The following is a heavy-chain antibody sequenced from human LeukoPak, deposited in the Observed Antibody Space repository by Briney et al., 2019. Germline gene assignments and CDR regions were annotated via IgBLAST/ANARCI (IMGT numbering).Heavy chain of an antibody. CDR2: ITTYNGDT. D-gene: IGHD6-13*01. V-gene: IGHV1-18*01. CDR1: DYTFSSYG. Sequence: GASVKVSCKAFDYTFSSYGISWVRQAPGHGLEWMGRITTYNGDTKYARNVQGRVTMTTDTSTSTVYMELRSLRFDDTAVYYCARGGTWSFDSWGQGTLVTVSS. J-gene: IGHJ4*02. CDR3: ARGGTWSFDS.